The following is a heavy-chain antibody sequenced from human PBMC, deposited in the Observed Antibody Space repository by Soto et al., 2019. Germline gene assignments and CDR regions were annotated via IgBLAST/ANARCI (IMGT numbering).Heavy chain of an antibody. CDR2: IYYSGST. CDR1: GGSVSSGSYY. CDR3: ARDRILCSSTSCFGMDV. Sequence: SETLSLTCTVSGGSVSSGSYYWSWIRQPPGKGLEWIGYIYYSGSTNYNPSLKSRVTISVDTSKNQFSLKLSSVTAADTAVYYCARDRILCSSTSCFGMDVWGQGTTVTVSS. J-gene: IGHJ6*02. D-gene: IGHD2-2*01. V-gene: IGHV4-61*01.